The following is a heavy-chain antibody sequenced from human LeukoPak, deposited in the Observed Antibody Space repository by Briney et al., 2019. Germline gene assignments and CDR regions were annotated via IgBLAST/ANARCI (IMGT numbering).Heavy chain of an antibody. CDR1: GGSISSGSYY. Sequence: SQTLSLTCTVSGGSISSGSYYWSWIRQPAGKGLEWIGRIYTSGSTNYNPSLKSRVTISVDTSKNQFSLKLSSVTAADTAVYYCARGYYGVFDYWGQRTLVTVSS. CDR2: IYTSGST. CDR3: ARGYYGVFDY. J-gene: IGHJ4*02. D-gene: IGHD3-16*01. V-gene: IGHV4-61*02.